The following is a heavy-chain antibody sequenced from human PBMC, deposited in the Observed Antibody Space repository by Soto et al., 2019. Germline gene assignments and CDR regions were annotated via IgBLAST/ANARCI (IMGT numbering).Heavy chain of an antibody. CDR2: IYWDDDK. D-gene: IGHD4-17*01. Sequence: QITLKESGPTLVKPTQTLTLTCTFSGFSLSTSGVGVVWIRQPPRKALEWLALIYWDDDKRYSPSLKRRLTITKDTSKNQVVLTVSNMDPVDTATYYCAHSSSRWPLGYWGQGTLVTV. V-gene: IGHV2-5*02. CDR3: AHSSSRWPLGY. J-gene: IGHJ4*02. CDR1: GFSLSTSGVG.